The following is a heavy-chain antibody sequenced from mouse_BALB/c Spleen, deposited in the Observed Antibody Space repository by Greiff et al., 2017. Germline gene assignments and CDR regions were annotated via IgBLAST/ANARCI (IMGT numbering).Heavy chain of an antibody. CDR2: IDPENGNT. CDR3: ASGNYYGSSPYY. D-gene: IGHD1-1*01. V-gene: IGHV14-1*02. Sequence: VHVKQSGAELVRPGALVKLSCKASGFNITDYYMHWVKQRPEQGLEWIGWIDPENGNTIYDPKFQGKASITADTSSNTAYLQLSSLTSEDTAVYYCASGNYYGSSPYYWGQGTTLTVSS. J-gene: IGHJ2*01. CDR1: GFNITDYY.